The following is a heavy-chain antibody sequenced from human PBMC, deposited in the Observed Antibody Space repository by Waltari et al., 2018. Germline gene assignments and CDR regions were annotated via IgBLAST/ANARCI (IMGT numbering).Heavy chain of an antibody. D-gene: IGHD3-22*01. V-gene: IGHV3-30*18. CDR3: AKDQDRASVYGMDD. Sequence: EWVAVISYDGSNKYYADSVKGRFTIARDNSKNTLYLQMNSLRAEDTAVYYCAKDQDRASVYGMDDWGQGTTVTVSS. J-gene: IGHJ6*02. CDR2: ISYDGSNK.